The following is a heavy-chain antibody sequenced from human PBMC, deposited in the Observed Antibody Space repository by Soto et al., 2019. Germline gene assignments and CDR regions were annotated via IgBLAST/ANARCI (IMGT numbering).Heavy chain of an antibody. CDR2: IWYDGSNK. CDR3: ARDFRGIAADY. J-gene: IGHJ4*02. V-gene: IGHV3-33*01. CDR1: GFTFSSYG. Sequence: GGSLRLSCAASGFTFSSYGMHWVRQAPGKGLEWVAVIWYDGSNKYYADSVKARFTISRDNSKNTLYLQMNSLRAEDTAVYYCARDFRGIAADYWGQGTLVTVSS. D-gene: IGHD6-13*01.